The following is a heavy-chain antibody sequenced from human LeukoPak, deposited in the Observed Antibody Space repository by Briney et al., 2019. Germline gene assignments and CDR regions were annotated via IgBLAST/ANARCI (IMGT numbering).Heavy chain of an antibody. V-gene: IGHV5-51*01. J-gene: IGHJ6*02. Sequence: GESLQISCKGSGYSFTSYWIGWVRQMPGKGLEWMGIIYPGDSDTRYSPSFQGQVTISADKSISTAYLQWSSLKASDTAMYYCARHSALYYYDSSGYPAYGMDVWGQGTTVTVSS. CDR3: ARHSALYYYDSSGYPAYGMDV. D-gene: IGHD3-22*01. CDR2: IYPGDSDT. CDR1: GYSFTSYW.